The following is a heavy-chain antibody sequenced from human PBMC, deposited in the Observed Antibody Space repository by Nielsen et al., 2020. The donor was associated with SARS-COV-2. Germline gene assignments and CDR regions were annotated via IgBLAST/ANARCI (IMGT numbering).Heavy chain of an antibody. D-gene: IGHD5-18*01. CDR3: ARESGYSYGYEGDYYYGMDV. V-gene: IGHV3-30*04. CDR1: GFTFSSYA. J-gene: IGHJ6*02. CDR2: ISYDGSNK. Sequence: GESLKISCAASGFTFSSYAMHWVRQAPGKGLEWVAVISYDGSNKYYADSVKGRFTISRDNSKNTLYLQMNSLRAEDTAVYYCARESGYSYGYEGDYYYGMDVWGQGTTVTVSS.